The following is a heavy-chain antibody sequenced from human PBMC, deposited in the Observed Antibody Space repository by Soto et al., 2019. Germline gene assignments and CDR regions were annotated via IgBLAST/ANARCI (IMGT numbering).Heavy chain of an antibody. CDR3: ARGCNWNSRPYNWFDP. J-gene: IGHJ5*02. CDR2: TYYRSKWYN. CDR1: GDSVSSNSAA. V-gene: IGHV6-1*01. D-gene: IGHD1-7*01. Sequence: SQTLSLTCALSGDSVSSNSAAWNWIRQSPSRGLEWLGRTYYRSKWYNDYAVSVKSRITINPDTSKNQFSLQLNSVTPEDTAVYYCARGCNWNSRPYNWFDPWGQGTLVTVSS.